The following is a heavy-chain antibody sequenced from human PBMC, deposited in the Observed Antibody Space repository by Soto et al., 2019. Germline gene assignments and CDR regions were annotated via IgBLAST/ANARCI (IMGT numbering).Heavy chain of an antibody. J-gene: IGHJ4*02. D-gene: IGHD4-17*01. V-gene: IGHV3-21*01. CDR3: ARDKVNGDSHFDY. CDR1: GFTFSSYS. Sequence: GGSLRLSCAASGFTFSSYSMNWVRQAPGKGLEWVSSISSSSSYIYYADSVKGRFTISRDNAKNSLYLQMNSLRAEDTAVYYCARDKVNGDSHFDYWGQGTLVTVSS. CDR2: ISSSSSYI.